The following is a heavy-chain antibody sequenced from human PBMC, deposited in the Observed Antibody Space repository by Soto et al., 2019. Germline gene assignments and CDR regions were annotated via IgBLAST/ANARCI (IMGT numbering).Heavy chain of an antibody. V-gene: IGHV4-4*07. CDR3: AREAGPDRWFDP. CDR2: ISTSGTT. J-gene: IGHJ5*02. D-gene: IGHD6-19*01. CDR1: GASISSYF. Sequence: RSLTCTVSGASISSYFWTWIRQPAGKGLDWIGRISTSGTTNYNPSLKSRVTMSVDTSKNHFSLHLSSVTAADTAVYYCAREAGPDRWFDPWGQGTLVTVSS.